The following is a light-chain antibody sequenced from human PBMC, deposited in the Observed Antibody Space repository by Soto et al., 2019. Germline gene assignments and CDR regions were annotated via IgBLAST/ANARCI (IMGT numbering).Light chain of an antibody. CDR2: DVK. CDR3: SSYTSSSSVI. CDR1: SSDVGAYDY. Sequence: QSALTQPASVSGSPGQSIAISCTGTSSDVGAYDYVSWYQQHPGKAPKLMIYDVKYRPSGVSNRFSGSKSGNTASLTISGLHAEDEADYYCSSYTSSSSVIFGGGTKLTVL. V-gene: IGLV2-14*01. J-gene: IGLJ2*01.